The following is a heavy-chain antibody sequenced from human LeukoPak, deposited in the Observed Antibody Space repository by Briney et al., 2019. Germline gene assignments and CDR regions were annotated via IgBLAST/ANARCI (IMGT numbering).Heavy chain of an antibody. D-gene: IGHD7-27*01. Sequence: GASVKVSCKASGCTFTSYDFKWLRQATGQRPEWMGWMSPNSGDTGYAQKFQDRVTMTRSTSISTAYMELSSLRSDDTAVYYCARGPPNWGYDYWGPGTLVTVSS. V-gene: IGHV1-8*01. CDR2: MSPNSGDT. J-gene: IGHJ4*02. CDR1: GCTFTSYD. CDR3: ARGPPNWGYDY.